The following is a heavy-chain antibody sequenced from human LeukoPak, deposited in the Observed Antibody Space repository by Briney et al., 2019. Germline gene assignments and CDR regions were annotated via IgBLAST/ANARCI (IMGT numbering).Heavy chain of an antibody. D-gene: IGHD5-12*01. CDR3: ARGGDGWLRYSDY. J-gene: IGHJ4*02. V-gene: IGHV4-39*01. CDR2: IYYSGST. CDR1: GDSISSSSYY. Sequence: PSETLSLTCTVSGDSISSSSYYWGWIRQPPGKGLEWIGSIYYSGSTYYNPSLKSRVTISVDTSKNQFSLKLSSVTAADTAVYYCARGGDGWLRYSDYWGQGTLVTVSS.